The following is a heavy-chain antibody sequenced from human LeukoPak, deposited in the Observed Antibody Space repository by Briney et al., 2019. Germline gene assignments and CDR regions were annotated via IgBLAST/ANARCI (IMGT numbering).Heavy chain of an antibody. V-gene: IGHV3-30*18. D-gene: IGHD6-19*01. J-gene: IGHJ5*02. Sequence: PGGSLRLSCAASGFTFSSYGMHWVRQAPGKGLEWVAVISYDGSNKYYADSVKGRSTISRDNSKNTLYLQMNSLRAEDTAVYYCAKSWVAVAAPNWFDPWGQGTLVTVSS. CDR1: GFTFSSYG. CDR2: ISYDGSNK. CDR3: AKSWVAVAAPNWFDP.